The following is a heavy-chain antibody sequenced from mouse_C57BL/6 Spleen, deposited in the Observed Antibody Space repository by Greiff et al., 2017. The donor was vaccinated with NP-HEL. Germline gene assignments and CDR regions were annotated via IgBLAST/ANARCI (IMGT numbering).Heavy chain of an antibody. CDR2: ISSGSSTI. CDR3: ARPGDYDEGSAMDY. Sequence: EVQGVESGGGLVKPGGSLKLSCAASGFTFSDYGMHWVCQAPEKGLEWVAYISSGSSTIYYADTVKGRFTISRDNAKNTLFLQMTSLRSEDTAMYYCARPGDYDEGSAMDYWGQGTSVTVSS. J-gene: IGHJ4*01. CDR1: GFTFSDYG. D-gene: IGHD2-4*01. V-gene: IGHV5-17*01.